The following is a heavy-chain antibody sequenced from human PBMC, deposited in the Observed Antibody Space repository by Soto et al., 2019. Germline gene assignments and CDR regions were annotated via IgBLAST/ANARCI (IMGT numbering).Heavy chain of an antibody. CDR3: ARGCRPDIVLVPAAYYYYGMDV. J-gene: IGHJ6*02. CDR1: GGTFSSYA. Sequence: GASVKVSCKASGGTFSSYAISWVRQAPGQGLEWMGGIIPIFGTANYAQKFQGRVTITADESTSTAYMELSSLRSEDTAVYYCARGCRPDIVLVPAAYYYYGMDVWGQGTTVTVSS. V-gene: IGHV1-69*13. D-gene: IGHD2-2*01. CDR2: IIPIFGTA.